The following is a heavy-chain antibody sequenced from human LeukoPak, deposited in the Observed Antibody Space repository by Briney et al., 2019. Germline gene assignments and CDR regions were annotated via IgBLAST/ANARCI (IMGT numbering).Heavy chain of an antibody. CDR3: AKDRYYGSGRFYYYMDV. CDR1: GFTFSSYG. CDR2: IRYDGSNK. J-gene: IGHJ6*03. Sequence: GGSLRLSCAASGFTFSSYGMHWVRQAPGKGLEWVAFIRYDGSNKYYANSVKGRFTISRDNSKNTLYLQMNSLRAEDTAVYYCAKDRYYGSGRFYYYMDVWGKGTTVTISS. D-gene: IGHD3-10*01. V-gene: IGHV3-30*02.